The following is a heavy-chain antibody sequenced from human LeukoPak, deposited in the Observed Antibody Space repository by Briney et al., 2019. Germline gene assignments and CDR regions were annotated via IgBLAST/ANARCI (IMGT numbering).Heavy chain of an antibody. J-gene: IGHJ4*02. CDR1: GFTFSSYA. CDR2: ISGSGGST. V-gene: IGHV3-23*01. CDR3: AKANTKWELLRDPDY. Sequence: PGGSLRLSCAASGFTFSSYAMSWVRQAPGKGLEWVSAISGSGGSTYHADSVKGRFTISRDNSKNTLYLQMNSLRAEDTAVYYCAKANTKWELLRDPDYWGQGTLVTVSS. D-gene: IGHD1-26*01.